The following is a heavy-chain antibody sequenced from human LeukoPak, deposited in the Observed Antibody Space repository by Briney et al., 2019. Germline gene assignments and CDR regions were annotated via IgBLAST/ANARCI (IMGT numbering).Heavy chain of an antibody. J-gene: IGHJ6*03. V-gene: IGHV1-46*01. CDR2: INPSGGST. CDR1: GYTFTSYY. Sequence: ASLTVSCKASGYTFTSYYRHWVRQAPGQGLEWMGLINPSGGSTIYAQKFQGRVTMTRDMSTSTVYMELSSLRSEATAVYYCARDGDYDYVWGSYRDYYYYYMDVWGKGTTVTVSS. CDR3: ARDGDYDYVWGSYRDYYYYYMDV. D-gene: IGHD3-16*02.